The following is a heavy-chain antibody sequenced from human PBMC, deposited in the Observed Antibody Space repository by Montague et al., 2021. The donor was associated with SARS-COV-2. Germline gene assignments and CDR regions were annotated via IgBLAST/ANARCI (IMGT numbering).Heavy chain of an antibody. D-gene: IGHD3-22*01. CDR2: IYHTGNT. CDR3: ASPKEGSGYYRPFDY. V-gene: IGHV4-4*02. Sequence: SETLSLTCGASGASVTSTNWWSWVRQPTGKGLEWIGEIYHTGNTNYSPSLKSRVYISLDKSKNQLSLRLNSVTAADTAVYYCASPKEGSGYYRPFDYWGQGILVTVSS. J-gene: IGHJ4*02. CDR1: GASVTSTNW.